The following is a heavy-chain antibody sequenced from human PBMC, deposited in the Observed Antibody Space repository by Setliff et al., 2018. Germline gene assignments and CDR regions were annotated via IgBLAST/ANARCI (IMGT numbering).Heavy chain of an antibody. CDR2: LYTSGDT. Sequence: PSETLSLTCGASGGSFSDYYWTWIRQTPGKGLEWIGRLYTSGDTNYNPSLKGRATISVDNSKNQFSLNLNSVTVADTAVYFCARGVRTGHLDSWGRGTLVTVSS. CDR1: GGSFSDYY. V-gene: IGHV4-4*07. D-gene: IGHD1-1*01. CDR3: ARGVRTGHLDS. J-gene: IGHJ4*02.